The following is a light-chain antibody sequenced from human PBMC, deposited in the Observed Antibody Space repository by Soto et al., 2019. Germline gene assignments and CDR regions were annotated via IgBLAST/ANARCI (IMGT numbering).Light chain of an antibody. V-gene: IGKV4-1*01. J-gene: IGKJ1*01. CDR2: WAS. Sequence: DIVMTQSPDSLAVSLGERATINCKSSQSVLYSPNNKNYLGWYQQKPRQPPKLLISWASTRESGVPDRFSGSGSGTDFTLTISSLQAEDVAIYYCQQYYSTPRTFGPGTKVEIK. CDR1: QSVLYSPNNKNY. CDR3: QQYYSTPRT.